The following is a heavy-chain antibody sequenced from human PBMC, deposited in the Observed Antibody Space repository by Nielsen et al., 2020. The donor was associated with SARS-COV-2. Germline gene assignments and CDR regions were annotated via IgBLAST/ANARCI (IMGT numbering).Heavy chain of an antibody. Sequence: GESLKISCAASGFTFSSYGMHWVRQAPGKGLEWVAVISYDGSNKYYADSVKGRFTIARDNSKNTLYLQMNSLRAEDTAVYYCAKADVVVVAWLIYDYWGQGTLVTVSS. V-gene: IGHV3-30*18. CDR3: AKADVVVVAWLIYDY. CDR1: GFTFSSYG. D-gene: IGHD2-15*01. CDR2: ISYDGSNK. J-gene: IGHJ4*02.